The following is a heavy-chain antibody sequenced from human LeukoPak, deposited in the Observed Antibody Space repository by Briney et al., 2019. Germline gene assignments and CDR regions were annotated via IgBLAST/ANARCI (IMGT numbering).Heavy chain of an antibody. J-gene: IGHJ4*02. CDR3: ARSSPYYYDSSGYWFDY. CDR1: VGSISISSYY. Sequence: PSETLSLTCTVSVGSISISSYYWGWIRQPPGKGLEWIGSIYYSGSTYYNPSLKSRVTISVDTSKNQFSLKLSSVTAADTVVYYCARSSPYYYDSSGYWFDYWGQGTLVTVSS. CDR2: IYYSGST. D-gene: IGHD3-22*01. V-gene: IGHV4-39*01.